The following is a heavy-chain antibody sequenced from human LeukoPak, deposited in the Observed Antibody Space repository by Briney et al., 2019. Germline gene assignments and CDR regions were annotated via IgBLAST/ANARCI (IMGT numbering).Heavy chain of an antibody. CDR2: IYYSGST. CDR1: GGSISSHY. Sequence: PSETLSLTCTVSGGSISSHYWSWIRQPPGKGLEWIGYIYYSGSTNYNPSLKSRVTISVDTSTNQFSLKLSSVTAADTAVYYCASGARVVPAARALYYYYMDVWGKGTTVTVSS. V-gene: IGHV4-59*11. D-gene: IGHD2-2*01. CDR3: ASGARVVPAARALYYYYMDV. J-gene: IGHJ6*03.